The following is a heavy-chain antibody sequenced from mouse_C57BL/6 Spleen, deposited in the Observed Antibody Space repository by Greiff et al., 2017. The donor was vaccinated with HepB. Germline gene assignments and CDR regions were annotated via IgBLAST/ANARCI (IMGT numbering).Heavy chain of an antibody. D-gene: IGHD2-5*01. Sequence: EVQLQQSGPELVKPGASVKISCKASGYTFTDYYMNWVKQSHGKSLEWIGDINPNNGGTSYNQKFKGKATLTVDKSSSTAYMELRSLTSEDSAVYYCARNGDSNYDLWYFDVWGTGTTVTVSS. CDR1: GYTFTDYY. CDR2: INPNNGGT. CDR3: ARNGDSNYDLWYFDV. J-gene: IGHJ1*03. V-gene: IGHV1-26*01.